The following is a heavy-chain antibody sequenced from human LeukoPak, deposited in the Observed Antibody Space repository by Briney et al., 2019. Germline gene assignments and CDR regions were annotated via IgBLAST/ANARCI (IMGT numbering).Heavy chain of an antibody. V-gene: IGHV4-30-2*05. J-gene: IGHJ5*02. CDR3: ARASGDPNWFDP. Sequence: SQTLSLTCSVSGGSISSGGYSWSWIRQPPGKGLEWIGYIYHSGSTYYNPSLKSRVTISVDTSKNQFSLKLSSVTAADTAVYYCARASGDPNWFDPWGQGTLVTVSS. CDR2: IYHSGST. CDR1: GGSISSGGYS. D-gene: IGHD2-21*01.